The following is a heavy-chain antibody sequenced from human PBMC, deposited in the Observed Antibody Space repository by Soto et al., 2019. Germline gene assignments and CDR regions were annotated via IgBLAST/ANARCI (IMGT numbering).Heavy chain of an antibody. CDR2: ISSSSSTI. Sequence: GGSLRLSCAASGFTFSSYSMNWVRQAPGKGLEWVSYISSSSSTIYYADSVKGRFTISRDNAKNSLYLQMNSLRDEDTDVYYCARESQTYYYGSGSVDYWGQGTLVTVSS. J-gene: IGHJ4*02. V-gene: IGHV3-48*02. CDR1: GFTFSSYS. CDR3: ARESQTYYYGSGSVDY. D-gene: IGHD3-10*01.